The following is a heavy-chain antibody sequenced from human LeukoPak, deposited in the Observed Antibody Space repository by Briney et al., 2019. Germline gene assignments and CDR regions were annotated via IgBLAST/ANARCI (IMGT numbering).Heavy chain of an antibody. CDR3: AKDARGYHRPIDH. V-gene: IGHV3-23*01. CDR2: IGGGGTNT. D-gene: IGHD3-22*01. Sequence: GGSLRLSCAASGFTFTDFAMNWVRQAPGKGLAWVSGIGGGGTNTDYADSVKGRFTISRDNSKNTLTLQMSSLRADDTAVYFCAKDARGYHRPIDHWGQGILVTVSS. J-gene: IGHJ4*02. CDR1: GFTFTDFA.